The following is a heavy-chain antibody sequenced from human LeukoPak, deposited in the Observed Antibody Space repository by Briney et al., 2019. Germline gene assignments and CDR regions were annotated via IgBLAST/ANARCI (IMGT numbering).Heavy chain of an antibody. CDR1: GYTFTGYY. V-gene: IGHV1-2*02. CDR3: ARVDQEPRYYDSSGYYQHFDY. Sequence: ASLKVSCKASGYTFTGYYIHWVRQAPGQGLEWVGSINPNSGGTNYAQKFQGRVTMTRDTSISTAYMELSRLRSDDTAVYYCARVDQEPRYYDSSGYYQHFDYWGQGTLVTVSS. J-gene: IGHJ4*02. D-gene: IGHD3-22*01. CDR2: INPNSGGT.